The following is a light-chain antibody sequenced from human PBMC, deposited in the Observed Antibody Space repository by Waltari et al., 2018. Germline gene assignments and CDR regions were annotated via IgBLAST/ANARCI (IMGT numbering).Light chain of an antibody. V-gene: IGLV2-8*01. CDR1: SRDVGAYDY. CDR3: SSYGGSDSYV. CDR2: EVR. Sequence: QSALTQPPSASGSPGQSVTISCTGTSRDVGAYDYVSWYQQYPGNAPRLLIYEVRKRPYGVPDRFSGSKSGDSAYLTVSGLQAGDEVEYYCSSYGGSDSYVFGSGTKVTV. J-gene: IGLJ1*01.